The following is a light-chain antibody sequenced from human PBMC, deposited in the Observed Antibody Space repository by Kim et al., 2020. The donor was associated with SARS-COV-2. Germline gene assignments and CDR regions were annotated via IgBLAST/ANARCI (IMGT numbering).Light chain of an antibody. CDR2: GAS. CDR1: QSVSSNY. Sequence: EIVLTQSPGTLSLSPGERATLSCRASQSVSSNYLAWYQQTPGQAPRLLNYGASSRATGIPDRCSGSGSVTDFTLTISGLEPEDFAVYYCQQYGSSPLTFGQGTKVEIK. CDR3: QQYGSSPLT. V-gene: IGKV3-20*01. J-gene: IGKJ4*01.